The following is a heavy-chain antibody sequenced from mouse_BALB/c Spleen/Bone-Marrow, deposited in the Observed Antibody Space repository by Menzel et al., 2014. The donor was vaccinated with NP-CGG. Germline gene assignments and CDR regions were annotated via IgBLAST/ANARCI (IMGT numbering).Heavy chain of an antibody. V-gene: IGHV1-54*01. CDR1: GYAFTNYL. Sequence: QVHVKQSGAELVRPGTSVKVSCKASGYAFTNYLIEWVKQRPGQGLEWIGVINPGSGGTNYNEKLKGKATLTADKSSSTAYMKPDSMTSDDSAVYFCAERITVLGPPAYWGQGTLVTVSS. D-gene: IGHD1-1*01. CDR2: INPGSGGT. CDR3: AERITVLGPPAY. J-gene: IGHJ3*01.